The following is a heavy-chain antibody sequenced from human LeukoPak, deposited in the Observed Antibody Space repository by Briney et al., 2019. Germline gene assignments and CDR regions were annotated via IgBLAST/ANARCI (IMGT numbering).Heavy chain of an antibody. J-gene: IGHJ6*02. D-gene: IGHD3-10*01. CDR1: GFTFSDYY. CDR3: ARVGSYWTNYYYYGMDV. V-gene: IGHV3-11*01. CDR2: ISSSGSTI. Sequence: GGSLRLSCAASGFTFSDYYMSWIRQAPGKGLEWVSYISSSGSTIYYADSVKGRFTISRDNAKNSLYLQMNSLRAEDTAVYYCARVGSYWTNYYYYGMDVWGQGTTVTVSS.